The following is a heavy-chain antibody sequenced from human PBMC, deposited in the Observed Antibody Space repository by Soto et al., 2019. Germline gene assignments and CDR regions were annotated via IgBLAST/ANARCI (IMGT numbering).Heavy chain of an antibody. Sequence: GESLKISCKGSGYRFSSYWIAWVRQMPGKGLEWMGIIYPGDSDTRYSPSFEGQVTISADKSNSTAYLQWSSLKASDTAMYYCARQGSNGDYYYYGMDVWGQGTTVTVS. D-gene: IGHD3-16*01. J-gene: IGHJ6*02. CDR1: GYRFSSYW. V-gene: IGHV5-51*01. CDR3: ARQGSNGDYYYYGMDV. CDR2: IYPGDSDT.